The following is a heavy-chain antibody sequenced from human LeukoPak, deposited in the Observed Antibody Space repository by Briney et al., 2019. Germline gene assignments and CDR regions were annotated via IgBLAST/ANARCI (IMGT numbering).Heavy chain of an antibody. CDR2: IYSGGGT. CDR3: ARGFRSVTTWGYFDY. V-gene: IGHV3-66*01. Sequence: GGLRLSCAASGFTVSTNYMSWVRQAPGKGLGWVSLIYSGGGTYYADSVKGRFTISRDNSRNTLSLQMNSLRVDDTAVYYCARGFRSVTTWGYFDYWGQGALVTVSS. CDR1: GFTVSTNY. J-gene: IGHJ4*02. D-gene: IGHD4-17*01.